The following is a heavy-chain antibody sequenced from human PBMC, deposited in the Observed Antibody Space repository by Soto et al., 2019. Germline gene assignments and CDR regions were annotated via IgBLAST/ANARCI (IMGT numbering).Heavy chain of an antibody. Sequence: GASVKVSCKASGYTFTSYDINWVRQATGQGLEWMGWMNPNSGNTGYAQKFQGRVTMTRNTSISTAYMELSSLRSEDTAVYYCARLRTYGSGSYYHLVGLDYWGQGTLVTVSS. CDR1: GYTFTSYD. CDR3: ARLRTYGSGSYYHLVGLDY. J-gene: IGHJ4*02. V-gene: IGHV1-8*01. CDR2: MNPNSGNT. D-gene: IGHD3-10*01.